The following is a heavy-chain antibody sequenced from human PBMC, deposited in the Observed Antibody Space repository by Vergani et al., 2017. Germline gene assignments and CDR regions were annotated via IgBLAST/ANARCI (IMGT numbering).Heavy chain of an antibody. J-gene: IGHJ6*02. CDR2: IRSKANSYAT. CDR1: GFTFSGSA. Sequence: EVQLVESGGGLVQPGGSPKLSCAASGFTFSGSAMHWVRQASGKGLEWVGRIRSKANSYATAYAASVKGRFTISRDDSKNTAYLQMNSLKTEDTAVYYCTRLPLSSPRSGGFSYYGMDVWGQGTTVTVSS. CDR3: TRLPLSSPRSGGFSYYGMDV. V-gene: IGHV3-73*01. D-gene: IGHD6-13*01.